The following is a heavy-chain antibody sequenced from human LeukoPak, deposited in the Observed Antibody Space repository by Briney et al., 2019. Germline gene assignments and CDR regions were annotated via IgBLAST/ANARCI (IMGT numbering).Heavy chain of an antibody. CDR2: INPNSGGT. V-gene: IGHV1-2*06. CDR3: ARMRGGDPQYYYDSSGYGP. J-gene: IGHJ5*02. D-gene: IGHD3-22*01. CDR1: GYTFTGYY. Sequence: ASVKVSCKASGYTFTGYYMHWVRQAPGQGLEWMGRINPNSGGTIYAQKFQGRVTMTRDTSISTAYMELSRLRSDDAAVYYCARMRGGDPQYYYDSSGYGPWGQGTLVTVSS.